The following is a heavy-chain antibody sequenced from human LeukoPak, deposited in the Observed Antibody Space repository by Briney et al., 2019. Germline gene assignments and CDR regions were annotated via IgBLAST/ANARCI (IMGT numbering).Heavy chain of an antibody. Sequence: PSETLSLTCTVSGGSISSYYWSWIRQPPGKGLEWIGEINHSGSTNYNPSLKSRVTISVDTSKNQFSLKLSSVTAADTAVYYCARGNLFDYWGQGTLVTVSS. J-gene: IGHJ4*02. CDR1: GGSISSYY. CDR3: ARGNLFDY. CDR2: INHSGST. D-gene: IGHD1-14*01. V-gene: IGHV4-34*01.